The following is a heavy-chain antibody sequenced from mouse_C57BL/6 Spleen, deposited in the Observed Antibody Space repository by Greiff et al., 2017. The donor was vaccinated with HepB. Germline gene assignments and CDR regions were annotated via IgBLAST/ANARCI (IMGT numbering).Heavy chain of an antibody. CDR3: ARGGIDSNYDLWYFDV. V-gene: IGHV3-6*01. D-gene: IGHD2-5*01. J-gene: IGHJ1*03. CDR1: GYSITSGYY. CDR2: ISYDGSN. Sequence: DVKLQESGPGLVKPSQSLSLTCSVTGYSITSGYYWNWIRQFPGNKLEWMGYISYDGSNNYNPSLKNRISITRDTSKNQFFLKLNSVTTEDTATYYCARGGIDSNYDLWYFDVWGTGTTVTVSS.